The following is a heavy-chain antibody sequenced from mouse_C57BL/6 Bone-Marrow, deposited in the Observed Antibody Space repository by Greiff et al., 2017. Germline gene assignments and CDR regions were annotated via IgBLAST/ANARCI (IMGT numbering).Heavy chain of an antibody. J-gene: IGHJ1*03. CDR1: GYTFTDSY. V-gene: IGHV1-76*01. CDR2: IYPGSGNT. Sequence: QVQLQQSGAELVRPGASVKLSCKASGYTFTDSYINWVKQRPGQGLEWIARIYPGSGNTYYNEKFKGKATLTAEKSSSTAYMQLSSLTSEDSAVYFCAIWYFDVWGTGTTVTVSS. CDR3: AIWYFDV.